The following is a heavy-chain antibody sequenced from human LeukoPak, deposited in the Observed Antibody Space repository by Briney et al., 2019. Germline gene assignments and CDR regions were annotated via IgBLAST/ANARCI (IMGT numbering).Heavy chain of an antibody. CDR1: GFAFSSYW. Sequence: PGGSLRLSCAASGFAFSSYWMHWVRQAPGKGLVWVSRINSDGSSTTYADSVQGRFTISRDNAKNTLYLQMNSLRADDTAVYYCARSVYSYYANWLDPWGQGTLVTVSS. D-gene: IGHD4-11*01. J-gene: IGHJ5*02. CDR3: ARSVYSYYANWLDP. CDR2: INSDGSST. V-gene: IGHV3-74*01.